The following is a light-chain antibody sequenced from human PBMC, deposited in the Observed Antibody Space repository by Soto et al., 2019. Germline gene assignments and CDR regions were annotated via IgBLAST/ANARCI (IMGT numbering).Light chain of an antibody. Sequence: EKVMTQSPAALSVSPGERATLSCRASQSVSNNLAWFQQKPGQAPRLLIYGASTRATGIPARFSGSGSGTEFTLTIGSLQSEDFAVYYCQQYNDWPLTFGGGTKVDIK. J-gene: IGKJ4*01. V-gene: IGKV3-15*01. CDR2: GAS. CDR3: QQYNDWPLT. CDR1: QSVSNN.